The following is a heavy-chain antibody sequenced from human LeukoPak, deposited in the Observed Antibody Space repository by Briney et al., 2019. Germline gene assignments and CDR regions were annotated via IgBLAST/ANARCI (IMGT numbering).Heavy chain of an antibody. Sequence: ASVKVSCKASGGTFSSYAISWVRQAPGQGLEWMGGIIPIFGTANYAQKFQGRVTITTDESTSTAYMELSSLRSEDTVVYYCARTYSSSWYNWFDPWGQGTLVTVSS. J-gene: IGHJ5*02. CDR3: ARTYSSSWYNWFDP. CDR2: IIPIFGTA. V-gene: IGHV1-69*05. D-gene: IGHD6-13*01. CDR1: GGTFSSYA.